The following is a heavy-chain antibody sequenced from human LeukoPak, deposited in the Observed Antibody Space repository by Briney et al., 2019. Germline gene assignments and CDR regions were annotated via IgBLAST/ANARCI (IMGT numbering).Heavy chain of an antibody. CDR1: GFSFSRYS. CDR2: ISDGSRTI. J-gene: IGHJ3*02. Sequence: GGSLRLSCAASGFSFSRYSMNWVRQAPGKGLEWVSYISDGSRTIYYADSVKGRFTISRGNAKNSLSLQLNSLRVEDTAVYYCAREGRTPGAFDIWGQGTMVTVSS. CDR3: AREGRTPGAFDI. V-gene: IGHV3-48*04.